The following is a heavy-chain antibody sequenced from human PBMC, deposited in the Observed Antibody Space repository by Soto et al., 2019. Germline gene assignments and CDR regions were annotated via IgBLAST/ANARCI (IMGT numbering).Heavy chain of an antibody. CDR2: ISYDGSNK. D-gene: IGHD5-18*01. Sequence: QVQLVESGGGVVQPGRSLRLSCAASGFTFSSYAMHWVRQAPGKGLEWVAVISYDGSNKYYADSVKGRFTISRDNSKNTLYLQMNSLRAEDTAVYYCARELARIQLWCPDYYGMDVWGQGTTVTVSS. CDR1: GFTFSSYA. J-gene: IGHJ6*02. V-gene: IGHV3-30-3*01. CDR3: ARELARIQLWCPDYYGMDV.